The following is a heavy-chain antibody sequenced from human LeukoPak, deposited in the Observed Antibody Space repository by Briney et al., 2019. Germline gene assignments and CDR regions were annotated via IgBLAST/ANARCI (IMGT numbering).Heavy chain of an antibody. CDR3: ARDQGSQYRLDY. D-gene: IGHD2/OR15-2a*01. CDR1: GFTFRLYW. CDR2: IKQDGSEQ. V-gene: IGHV3-7*01. J-gene: IGHJ4*02. Sequence: GGSLRLSCGASGFTFRLYWMSWVRQAPGKGLEWVANIKQDGSEQYYVESVKGRFTISRDNAKNSLYLQMNSLRGEDTAVYYCARDQGSQYRLDYWGRGTLVSVSS.